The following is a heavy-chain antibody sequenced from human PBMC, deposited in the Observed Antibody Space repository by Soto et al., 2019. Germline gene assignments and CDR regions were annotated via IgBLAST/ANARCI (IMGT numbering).Heavy chain of an antibody. CDR3: CGGQYFGDY. Sequence: QVQLVESGGGVVQPGRSLRLSCGASGFTFNNYGMQWVRQAPGKGLEWVALISYDGSNKYYADSLKGRFTISRDNSKNTLYLQMNSLKTEDTAVYYCCGGQYFGDYWGQGTLVTVPS. J-gene: IGHJ4*02. CDR1: GFTFNNYG. CDR2: ISYDGSNK. V-gene: IGHV3-30*03. D-gene: IGHD3-22*01.